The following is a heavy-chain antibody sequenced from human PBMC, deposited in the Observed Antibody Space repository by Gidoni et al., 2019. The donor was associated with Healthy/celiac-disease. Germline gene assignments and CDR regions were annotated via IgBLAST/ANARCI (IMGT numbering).Heavy chain of an antibody. CDR2: IYTSGST. CDR3: ARAWGNY. J-gene: IGHJ4*02. V-gene: IGHV4-61*02. CDR1: GGSISSGSYY. D-gene: IGHD3-16*01. Sequence: QVQLQESGPGLVKPSQTLSLTCTATGGSISSGSYYWSWIRQPAGKGLEWIGRIYTSGSTNYNPSLKSRVTISVDTSKNQFSLKLSSVTAADTAVYYCARAWGNYWGQGTLVTVSS.